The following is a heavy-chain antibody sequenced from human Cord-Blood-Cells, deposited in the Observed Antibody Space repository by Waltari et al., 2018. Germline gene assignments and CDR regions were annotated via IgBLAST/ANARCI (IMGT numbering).Heavy chain of an antibody. J-gene: IGHJ3*02. V-gene: IGHV4-39*01. CDR2: IYYSGST. CDR1: GGSISSSSYY. D-gene: IGHD7-27*01. CDR3: ARRFPGADAFDI. Sequence: QLQLQASGPGLVKPSETLSLTCTVSGGSISSSSYYWGWIRQPPGKGLEWIGSIYYSGSTYYNPSLKSRVTISVDTSKNQFSLKLSSVTAADTAVYYCARRFPGADAFDIWGQGTMVTVSS.